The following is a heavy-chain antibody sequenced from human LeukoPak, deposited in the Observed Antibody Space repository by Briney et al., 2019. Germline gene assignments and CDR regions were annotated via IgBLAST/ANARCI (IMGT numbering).Heavy chain of an antibody. J-gene: IGHJ6*03. CDR2: ISSTGGTT. V-gene: IGHV3-53*05. CDR1: GFSVSIKY. CDR3: AKDRCSNGIGCLYYYMDV. Sequence: GGSLRLSCAASGFSVSIKYMNWVRQAPGKGLEWVSSISSTGGTTYYADSVRGRFTISRDNSKNILYLQMNSLRAEDTAVYYCAKDRCSNGIGCLYYYMDVWGKGTMVTISS. D-gene: IGHD2-8*01.